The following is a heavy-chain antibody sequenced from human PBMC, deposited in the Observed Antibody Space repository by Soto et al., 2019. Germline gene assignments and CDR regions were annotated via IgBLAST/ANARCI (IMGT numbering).Heavy chain of an antibody. J-gene: IGHJ6*02. Sequence: QVQLQESGPGLVKPSQTLSLTCTVSGASITSDDYFWGWIRQPPGQGLEWTAFFYYTGSTYYNPSLTSRAPISVDTAKFQCSLRLPSVTAADSAAYYCARGSMSRGGVSLDVWGQGITVTVSS. CDR2: FYYTGST. CDR1: GASITSDDYF. D-gene: IGHD3-10*01. CDR3: ARGSMSRGGVSLDV. V-gene: IGHV4-30-4*01.